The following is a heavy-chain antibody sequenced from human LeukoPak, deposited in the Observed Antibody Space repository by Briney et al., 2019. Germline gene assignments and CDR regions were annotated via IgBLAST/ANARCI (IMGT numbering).Heavy chain of an antibody. CDR2: IYHSGST. V-gene: IGHV4-38-2*02. CDR3: ARGASSAFDY. J-gene: IGHJ4*02. Sequence: PSETLSLTCTVTGYSISSGYYWGWIRQPPGKGLEWIGSIYHSGSTNYNPSLKSRVTMSVDTSKNQFSLKLSSVTAADTAVYYCARGASSAFDYWGQGTLVTVSS. CDR1: GYSISSGYY. D-gene: IGHD3-16*01.